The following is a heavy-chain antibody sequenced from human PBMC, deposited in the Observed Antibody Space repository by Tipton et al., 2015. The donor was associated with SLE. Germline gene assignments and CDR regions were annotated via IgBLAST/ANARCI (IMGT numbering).Heavy chain of an antibody. J-gene: IGHJ5*02. CDR3: ARDMTTVTAWFDP. CDR2: IYYSGST. D-gene: IGHD4-17*01. CDR1: GGSISSGFY. Sequence: TLSLTCTVSGGSISSGFYWGWIRQPPGKGLEWIGSIYYSGSTYYNPSLKSRVTISVDTSKNQFSLKLSSVTAADTAVYYCARDMTTVTAWFDPWGQGTLVTVSS. V-gene: IGHV4-38-2*02.